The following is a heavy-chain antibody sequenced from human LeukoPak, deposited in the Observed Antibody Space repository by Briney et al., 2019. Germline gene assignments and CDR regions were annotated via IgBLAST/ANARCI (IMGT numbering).Heavy chain of an antibody. CDR2: INANSGGT. D-gene: IGHD2-2*01. CDR1: GYTFTGYY. CDR3: VSTCSSTSCAAFDY. V-gene: IGHV1-2*02. J-gene: IGHJ4*02. Sequence: GASVKVSCKASGYTFTGYYMHWVRQAPGQGLEWMGWINANSGGTNYAQKFQGRVTMTRDTSISTAYMQLSSLRSDDTAVYYCVSTCSSTSCAAFDYWGQGTLVTVSS.